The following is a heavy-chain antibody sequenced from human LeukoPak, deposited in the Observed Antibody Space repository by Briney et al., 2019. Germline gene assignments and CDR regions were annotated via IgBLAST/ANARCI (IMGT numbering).Heavy chain of an antibody. D-gene: IGHD4-17*01. CDR2: ISSSSSYI. J-gene: IGHJ3*02. V-gene: IGHV3-21*01. Sequence: GGSLRLSCAASGFTFSSYSMNWVRQAPGKGLEWVSSISSSSSYIYFADSVKGRFTISRDNAKNSLYLQMNSLRAEDTAVYYCARAVYGFDAFDIWGQGTMVTVSS. CDR3: ARAVYGFDAFDI. CDR1: GFTFSSYS.